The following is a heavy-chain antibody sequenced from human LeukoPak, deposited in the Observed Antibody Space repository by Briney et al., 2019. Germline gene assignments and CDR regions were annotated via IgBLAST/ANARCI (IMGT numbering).Heavy chain of an antibody. CDR2: ISAYNGNT. D-gene: IGHD4-11*01. Sequence: ASVKVSCKASGYTFTSYGISWVRQAPGQGLEWMGWISAYNGNTNYAQKLQGRVTMTTDPSTSTAYMELRSLRSDDTAVYYCARVSLRSNYGWFDPWGQGTLVTVSS. V-gene: IGHV1-18*01. CDR1: GYTFTSYG. J-gene: IGHJ5*02. CDR3: ARVSLRSNYGWFDP.